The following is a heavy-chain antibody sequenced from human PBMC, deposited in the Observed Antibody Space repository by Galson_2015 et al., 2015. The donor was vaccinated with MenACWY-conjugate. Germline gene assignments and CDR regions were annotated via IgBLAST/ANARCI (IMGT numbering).Heavy chain of an antibody. CDR2: IGRETSGGTT. CDR1: GFSFGDYA. CDR3: VKDHQGSSSS. J-gene: IGHJ5*02. D-gene: IGHD6-6*01. V-gene: IGHV3-49*03. Sequence: SLRLSCAASGFSFGDYAMGWFRQAPGKGLEWVRFIGRETSGGTTKYAPSVKGRFTISKDNSKNTLYLQMNSLRDEDTAVYYCVKDHQGSSSSWGQGTLVTVSS.